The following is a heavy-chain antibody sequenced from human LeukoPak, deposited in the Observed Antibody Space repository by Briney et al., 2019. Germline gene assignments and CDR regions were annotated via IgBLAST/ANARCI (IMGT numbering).Heavy chain of an antibody. CDR3: ATIRPKNWFDP. CDR1: GFTFSSYS. V-gene: IGHV3-21*01. Sequence: GGSLRLSCAASGFTFSSYSMNWVRQAPGKGLEWVSSISSSSYIYYADSVKGRFTISRDNVKNSLYLQMNSLRAEDTAVYYCATIRPKNWFDPWGQGTLVTVSS. CDR2: ISSSSYI. J-gene: IGHJ5*02.